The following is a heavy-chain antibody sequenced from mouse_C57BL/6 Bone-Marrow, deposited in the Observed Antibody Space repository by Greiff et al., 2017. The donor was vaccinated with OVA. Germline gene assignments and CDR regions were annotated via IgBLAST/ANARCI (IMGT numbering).Heavy chain of an antibody. CDR1: GYSITSGYY. CDR3: ARGGYGSSYDY. D-gene: IGHD1-1*01. Sequence: ESGPGLVKPSQSLSLTCSVTGYSITSGYYWNWIRQFPGNKLEWMGYISYDGSNNYNPSLKNRISITRDTSKNQFFLKLNSVTTEDTAAYDCARGGYGSSYDYWGQGTTLTVSS. CDR2: ISYDGSN. J-gene: IGHJ2*01. V-gene: IGHV3-6*01.